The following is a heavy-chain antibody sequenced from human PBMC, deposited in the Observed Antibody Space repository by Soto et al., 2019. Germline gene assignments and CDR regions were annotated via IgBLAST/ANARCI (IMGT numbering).Heavy chain of an antibody. J-gene: IGHJ4*02. V-gene: IGHV4-31*03. CDR3: ARWVGATSFDY. CDR1: GGSISSGGYY. D-gene: IGHD1-26*01. CDR2: IYYSGST. Sequence: QVQLQESGPGLVKPSQTLSLTCTVSGGSISSGGYYWSWIRHHPGKGLEWIGYIYYSGSTYYNPSLQSRVTISVDTSKNQFSLKLSSVTAADTAVYYCARWVGATSFDYWGQGTLVTVSS.